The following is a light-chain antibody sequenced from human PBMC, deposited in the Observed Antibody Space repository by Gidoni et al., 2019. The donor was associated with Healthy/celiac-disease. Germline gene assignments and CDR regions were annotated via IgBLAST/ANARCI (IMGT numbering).Light chain of an antibody. CDR2: DAS. V-gene: IGKV1D-13*01. CDR3: QQFNNYLIT. J-gene: IGKJ5*01. Sequence: AIQLTQSPSSLSASVGGRVTITCRASQGISSALAWYQQKPGKAPKLLIYDASSLESGVPSRFSGSGSGTDFTLTISSLQPEDFATYYCQQFNNYLITFXXXTRLEIK. CDR1: QGISSA.